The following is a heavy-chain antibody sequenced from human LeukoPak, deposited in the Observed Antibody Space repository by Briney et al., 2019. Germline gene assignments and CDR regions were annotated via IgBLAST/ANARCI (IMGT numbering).Heavy chain of an antibody. Sequence: SETLSLTCAVSGASFSGYYWSWIRQSPGKGLEWIGEIFHTGSTNYNPPLKSRVTISIDTSKNQLSLKLSSVTAADTAVYYCAREGGGNSYWGQGTLVTVST. CDR3: AREGGGNSY. V-gene: IGHV4-34*12. CDR1: GASFSGYY. J-gene: IGHJ4*02. D-gene: IGHD4-23*01. CDR2: IFHTGST.